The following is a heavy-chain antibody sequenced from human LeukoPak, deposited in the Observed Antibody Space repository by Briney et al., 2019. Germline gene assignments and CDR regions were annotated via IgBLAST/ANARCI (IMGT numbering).Heavy chain of an antibody. CDR1: GFTFSTYG. J-gene: IGHJ3*02. Sequence: GGSLRLSCAASGFTFSTYGMSWVRQAPGKGLVWVSRINSDGSSTSYADSVKGRFTISRDNAKNTLYLQMNSLRAEDTAVYYCARAHDFWSGYYDPPNAFDIWGQGTMVTVSS. V-gene: IGHV3-74*01. D-gene: IGHD3-3*01. CDR3: ARAHDFWSGYYDPPNAFDI. CDR2: INSDGSST.